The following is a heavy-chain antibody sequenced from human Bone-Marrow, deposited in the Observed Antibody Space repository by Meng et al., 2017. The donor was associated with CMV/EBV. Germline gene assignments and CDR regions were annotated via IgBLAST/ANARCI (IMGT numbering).Heavy chain of an antibody. Sequence: GGSLRLSCEASGFSFSNYWMSWVRQAPGRGLEWVANIKHDGSDKYYVDSVKGRFTISRDNSKNTLYLQMNSLRAEDTAVYYCAKVASSGWYDYYFDYWGQGTLVTVSS. J-gene: IGHJ4*02. CDR1: GFSFSNYW. CDR3: AKVASSGWYDYYFDY. CDR2: IKHDGSDK. V-gene: IGHV3-7*01. D-gene: IGHD6-19*01.